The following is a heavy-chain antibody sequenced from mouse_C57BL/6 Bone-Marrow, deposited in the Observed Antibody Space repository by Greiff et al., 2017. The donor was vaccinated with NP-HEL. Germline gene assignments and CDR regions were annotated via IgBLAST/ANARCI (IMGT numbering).Heavy chain of an antibody. CDR1: GFNIKDDY. Sequence: VQLQQSGAELVRPGASVKLSCTASGFNIKDDYMHWVKQRPEQGLEWIGWIDPENGDTEYASKFQGKATITADTSSNPAYLQLSSLTSEDTAVYYCTTGLYDGYFAYWGQGTLVTVSA. CDR2: IDPENGDT. J-gene: IGHJ3*01. CDR3: TTGLYDGYFAY. D-gene: IGHD2-3*01. V-gene: IGHV14-4*01.